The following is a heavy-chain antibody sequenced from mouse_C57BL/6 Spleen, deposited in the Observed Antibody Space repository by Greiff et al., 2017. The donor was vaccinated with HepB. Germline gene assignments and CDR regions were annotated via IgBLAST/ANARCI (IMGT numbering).Heavy chain of an antibody. V-gene: IGHV5-4*01. D-gene: IGHD1-1*01. Sequence: EVQRVESGGGLVKPGGSLKLSCAASGFTFSSYAMSWVRQTPEKRLEWVATISDGGSYTYYPDNVKGRFTISRDNAKNNLYLQMSHLKSEDTAMYYCARDYDGSRLYWYFDVWGTGTTVTVSS. J-gene: IGHJ1*03. CDR1: GFTFSSYA. CDR3: ARDYDGSRLYWYFDV. CDR2: ISDGGSYT.